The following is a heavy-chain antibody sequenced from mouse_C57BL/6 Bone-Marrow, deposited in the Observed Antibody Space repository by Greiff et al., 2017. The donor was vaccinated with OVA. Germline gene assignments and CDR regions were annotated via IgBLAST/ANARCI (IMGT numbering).Heavy chain of an antibody. CDR2: ISSGGDYI. D-gene: IGHD4-1*02. J-gene: IGHJ4*01. CDR1: GFTFSSYA. Sequence: EVHLVESGEGLVKPGGSLKLSCAASGFTFSSYAMSWVRQTPEKRLEWVAYISSGGDYIYYADTVKGRFTISRDNARNTLYLQMSSLKSEDTAMYYCTRDSSPQLGRYAMDYWGQGTSVTVSA. V-gene: IGHV5-9-1*02. CDR3: TRDSSPQLGRYAMDY.